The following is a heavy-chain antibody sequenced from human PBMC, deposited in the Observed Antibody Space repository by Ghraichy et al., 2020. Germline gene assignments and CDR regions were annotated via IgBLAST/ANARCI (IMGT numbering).Heavy chain of an antibody. Sequence: SQTLSLTCTVSGGSINSGDYYWSWIRQHPGEGLEWLGFLSSSGGPYYRPSLKSRVPISLDTSNNQFSLKLSSVNAADTAIYYCVRKRRGSGAFDYWGQGTLVTVSS. J-gene: IGHJ4*02. V-gene: IGHV4-31*03. CDR1: GGSINSGDYY. CDR3: VRKRRGSGAFDY. D-gene: IGHD3-10*01. CDR2: LSSSGGP.